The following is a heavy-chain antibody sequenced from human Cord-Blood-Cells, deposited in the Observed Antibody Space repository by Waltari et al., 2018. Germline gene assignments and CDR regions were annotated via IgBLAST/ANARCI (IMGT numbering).Heavy chain of an antibody. CDR3: ARDGLTGDGDPSDAFDI. Sequence: QVQLQQWGAGLLKPSETLSLTCAVYGGSFNGYYWSWIRQPPGKGLEWIGEINHSGSTNYNPSLKSRVTISVDTSKNQFSLKLSSVTAADTAVYYCARDGLTGDGDPSDAFDIWGQGTMVTVSS. J-gene: IGHJ3*02. V-gene: IGHV4-34*01. D-gene: IGHD7-27*01. CDR1: GGSFNGYY. CDR2: INHSGST.